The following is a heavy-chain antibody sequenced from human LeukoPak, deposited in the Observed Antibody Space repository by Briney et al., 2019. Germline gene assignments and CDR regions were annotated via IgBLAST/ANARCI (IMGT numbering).Heavy chain of an antibody. CDR3: VRGMRVSMLYYFDY. D-gene: IGHD3-10*01. CDR2: LYSDGTT. J-gene: IGHJ4*02. Sequence: GGSLRLSCAASGLSVSSNYMSWVRQAPGKGLEWVSVLYSDGTTYYADSVKGRFTISRDNSKNTLYLQMNSLRAEDTAVYYCVRGMRVSMLYYFDYWGQGTLVTVSS. V-gene: IGHV3-66*02. CDR1: GLSVSSNY.